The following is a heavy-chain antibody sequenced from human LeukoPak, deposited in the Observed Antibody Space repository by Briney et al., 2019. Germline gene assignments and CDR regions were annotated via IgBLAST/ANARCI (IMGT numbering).Heavy chain of an antibody. V-gene: IGHV1-69*04. CDR3: AREARKSGVKYDFCD. D-gene: IGHD3-3*01. Sequence: ASVKLSCKASGGTFSSYAIRWVRQAPGQGLEWMGRIIPILSITNYAQNFQGRFTITADKSTSTAYMELSSLRAEDTAVYYCAREARKSGVKYDFCDWGQGTLVTV. CDR1: GGTFSSYA. CDR2: IIPILSIT. J-gene: IGHJ4*02.